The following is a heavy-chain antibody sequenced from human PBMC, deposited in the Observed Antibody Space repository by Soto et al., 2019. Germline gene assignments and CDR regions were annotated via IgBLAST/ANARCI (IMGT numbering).Heavy chain of an antibody. CDR3: AKGIGFRGAPYIDV. CDR1: GFTFSSYA. CDR2: ISGSGGST. D-gene: IGHD3-10*01. V-gene: IGHV3-23*01. Sequence: EVQLLESGGGLVQPGGSLRLSCAASGFTFSSYAMSWVRQAPGKGLEWVSAISGSGGSTYYADSVMGRFTISRDKSKNTLYLQMNSLRAEDTAVYYCAKGIGFRGAPYIDVWGKGTTVTVSS. J-gene: IGHJ6*04.